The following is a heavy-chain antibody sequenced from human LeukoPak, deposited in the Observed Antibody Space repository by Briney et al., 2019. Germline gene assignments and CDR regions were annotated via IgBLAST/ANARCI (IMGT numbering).Heavy chain of an antibody. CDR3: ARDSPLGATGAFDI. V-gene: IGHV3-23*01. D-gene: IGHD1-26*01. CDR2: ISGSVIT. Sequence: GGSLRLSCAASGFTFSSYAMSWVRQAPGKGLEWVSVISGSVITYYADSVKGRFTISRDNSKNTLYLQMNSLRAEDTAVYYCARDSPLGATGAFDIWGQGTMVTVSS. J-gene: IGHJ3*02. CDR1: GFTFSSYA.